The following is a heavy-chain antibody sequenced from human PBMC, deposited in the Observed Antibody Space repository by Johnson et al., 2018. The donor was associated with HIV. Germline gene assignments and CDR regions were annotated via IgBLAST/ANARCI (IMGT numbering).Heavy chain of an antibody. CDR1: GFTVSSNY. V-gene: IGHV3-53*01. J-gene: IGHJ3*02. CDR2: IYSGGST. Sequence: VQLVESGGGLIHPGGSLRLSCAASGFTVSSNYMSWVRQAPGKGLEWVSVIYSGGSTYYADSVKGRFTISRDNSKNTLYLQMNSLRAEDTAVYYCAREGYYDSSGYYSIWGQGTMVTVSS. CDR3: AREGYYDSSGYYSI. D-gene: IGHD3-22*01.